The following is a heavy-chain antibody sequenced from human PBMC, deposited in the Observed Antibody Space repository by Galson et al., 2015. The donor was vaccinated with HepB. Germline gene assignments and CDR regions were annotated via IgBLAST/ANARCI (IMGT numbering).Heavy chain of an antibody. Sequence: SLRLSCAASGFTFSSYAMHWVRQAPGKGLEWVAVISYDGSNKYYADSVKGRFTISRDNSKNTLYLQMNSLRAEDTAVYYCARDRKEVKRTTGTTSHYFDYWGQGTLVTVSS. CDR2: ISYDGSNK. V-gene: IGHV3-30*04. CDR1: GFTFSSYA. J-gene: IGHJ4*02. CDR3: ARDRKEVKRTTGTTSHYFDY. D-gene: IGHD1-1*01.